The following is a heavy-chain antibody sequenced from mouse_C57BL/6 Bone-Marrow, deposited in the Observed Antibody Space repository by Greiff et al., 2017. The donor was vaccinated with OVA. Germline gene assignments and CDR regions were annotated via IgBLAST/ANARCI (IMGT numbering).Heavy chain of an antibody. CDR2: IYPRSGNT. V-gene: IGHV1-81*01. J-gene: IGHJ3*01. D-gene: IGHD2-1*01. Sequence: QVQLQQSGAELARPGASVKLSCKASGYTFTSYGISWVKQRTGQGLEWIGEIYPRSGNTYYNEKFKGKATLTADKSSSTAYMELRSLTSEDSAVYFCARGNIYGNYDWFAYWGQGTLVTVSA. CDR3: ARGNIYGNYDWFAY. CDR1: GYTFTSYG.